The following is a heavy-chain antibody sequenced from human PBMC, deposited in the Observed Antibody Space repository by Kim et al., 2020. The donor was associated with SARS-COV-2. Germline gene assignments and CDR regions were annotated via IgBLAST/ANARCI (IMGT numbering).Heavy chain of an antibody. D-gene: IGHD2-21*02. CDR2: ISAYNGNT. Sequence: ASVKVSCKASGYTFTSYGISWVRQAPGQGLEWMGWISAYNGNTNYAQKLQGRVTMTTDTSTSTAYMELRSLRSDDTAVYYCARDPVGDHPGDYFDYWGQGTLVTVSS. CDR3: ARDPVGDHPGDYFDY. J-gene: IGHJ4*02. V-gene: IGHV1-18*01. CDR1: GYTFTSYG.